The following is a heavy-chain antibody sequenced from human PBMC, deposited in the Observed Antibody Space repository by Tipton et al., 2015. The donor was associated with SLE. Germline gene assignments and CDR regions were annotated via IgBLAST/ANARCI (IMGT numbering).Heavy chain of an antibody. D-gene: IGHD3-22*01. V-gene: IGHV4-59*11. CDR3: ARDSYYYDSSGYFSHYMDV. J-gene: IGHJ6*03. CDR2: IHYSGST. CDR1: GGSISSHY. Sequence: TLSLTCIVSGGSISSHYWTWIRQPPGKGLEWIGYIHYSGSTNYNPSLKSRVTISVDTSKNQFSLKLNSVTAVDTAVYYCARDSYYYDSSGYFSHYMDVWGKGTTVTVSS.